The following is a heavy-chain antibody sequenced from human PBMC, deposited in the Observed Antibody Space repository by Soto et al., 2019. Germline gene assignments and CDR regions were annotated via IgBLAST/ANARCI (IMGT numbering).Heavy chain of an antibody. CDR3: AKDPTYDYGYFDS. J-gene: IGHJ4*02. CDR1: GFTFSSYA. V-gene: IGHV3-23*01. Sequence: VGSLRLSCAASGFTFSSYAMNWVRQAPGKGLEWVSTIRTSVGDTYYAASVKGRFTISRDNSKSTVYLHLNSLRAEYTAIYYCAKDPTYDYGYFDSWGQGTLVTVS. D-gene: IGHD4-17*01. CDR2: IRTSVGDT.